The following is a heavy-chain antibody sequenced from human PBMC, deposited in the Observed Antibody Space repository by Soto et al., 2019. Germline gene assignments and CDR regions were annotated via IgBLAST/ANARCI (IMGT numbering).Heavy chain of an antibody. Sequence: QITLKESGPTLVKPTQTLTLTCTFSGFSLSTSGVGVGWIRQPPGKALEWLALIYWDDDKRYSPSLKSRLTITKDTSKNQVVLTMTNMDPVDTATYYCAHSHRYCSSTSCSRIANWFDPWGQGTLVTVSS. CDR3: AHSHRYCSSTSCSRIANWFDP. V-gene: IGHV2-5*02. D-gene: IGHD2-2*01. CDR2: IYWDDDK. CDR1: GFSLSTSGVG. J-gene: IGHJ5*02.